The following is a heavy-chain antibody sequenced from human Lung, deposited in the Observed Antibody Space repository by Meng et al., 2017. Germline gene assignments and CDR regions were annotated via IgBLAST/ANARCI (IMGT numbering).Heavy chain of an antibody. CDR1: VGSFSDYY. J-gene: IGHJ4*02. V-gene: IGHV4-34*01. CDR2: INHSGST. Sequence: QGGAVLFQPSETLSLTCVVSVGSFSDYYWSWIRQPPGKGLEWIGEINHSGSTNYNPSLESRATISVDTSQNNLSLKLSSVTAADSAVYYCARGPTTMAHDFDYWGQGTLVTVSS. D-gene: IGHD4-11*01. CDR3: ARGPTTMAHDFDY.